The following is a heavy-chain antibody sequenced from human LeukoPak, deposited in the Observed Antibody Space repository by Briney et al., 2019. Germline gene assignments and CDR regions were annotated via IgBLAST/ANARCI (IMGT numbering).Heavy chain of an antibody. CDR2: ISSSGSTT. V-gene: IGHV3-23*01. CDR3: AKQDYLYLNYFDY. D-gene: IGHD3-16*01. J-gene: IGHJ4*02. Sequence: GGSLRLSCAASGFTFSSYAMSWIRQAPGKGLEWVSYISSSGSTTYYADSVKGRFTISRDNSKNTLYLQMNSLRAEDTAVYYCAKQDYLYLNYFDYWGQGTLVTVSS. CDR1: GFTFSSYA.